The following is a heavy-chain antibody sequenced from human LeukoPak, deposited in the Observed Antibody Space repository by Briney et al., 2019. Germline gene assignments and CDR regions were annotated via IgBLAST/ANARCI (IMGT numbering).Heavy chain of an antibody. J-gene: IGHJ4*02. D-gene: IGHD1-1*01. CDR2: IHHSGST. CDR1: GYSISSGYY. V-gene: IGHV4-38-2*02. Sequence: SETLSLTCTVSGYSISSGYYWGWIRQPPGKGLEWIGSIHHSGSTYYNPSLKSRVTISVDTSKNQFSLKLSSVTAADTAVYYCARDFHGRSAGIDYWGQGTLVTVSS. CDR3: ARDFHGRSAGIDY.